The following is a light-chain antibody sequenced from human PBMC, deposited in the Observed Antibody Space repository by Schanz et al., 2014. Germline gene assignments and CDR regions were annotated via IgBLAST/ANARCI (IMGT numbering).Light chain of an antibody. V-gene: IGLV2-14*01. CDR3: SSYTSRTTLV. J-gene: IGLJ3*02. CDR1: SSDIGRYNY. Sequence: QSVLTQPPSASGSPGQSVTISCTGTSSDIGRYNYVSWYQHHPGKAPKLMIYKVFKRPSGVSDRFSGSKSGKTASLTISGLQAEDEADYYCSSYTSRTTLVFGGGTKLTVL. CDR2: KVF.